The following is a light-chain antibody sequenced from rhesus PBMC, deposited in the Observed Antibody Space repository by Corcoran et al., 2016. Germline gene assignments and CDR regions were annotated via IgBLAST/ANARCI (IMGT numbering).Light chain of an antibody. J-gene: IGKJ2*01. V-gene: IGKV2-72*01. CDR2: GGS. CDR3: VQTIAFPYS. Sequence: DIVMTQTPLSLPITPGEPPSISCRSSQSLLHSNGNTYLHWYLQKPGQSPHVLIYGGSNRASGVPARFSGSGSGTDFTLKISKVEAAVVGVYYCVQTIAFPYSFGQGTKVEIK. CDR1: QSLLHSNGNTY.